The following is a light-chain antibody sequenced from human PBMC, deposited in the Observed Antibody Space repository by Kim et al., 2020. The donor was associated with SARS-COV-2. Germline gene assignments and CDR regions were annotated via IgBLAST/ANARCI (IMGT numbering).Light chain of an antibody. CDR3: QKYGRSLWT. Sequence: EIVLTQSPGILSLSPGERATLSCRASQSVSSSYLAWYQQKPGQAPRLLIYGASSRATGIPDRFSGSGSGTDFTLTISRLEPEDFAVYYCQKYGRSLWTFGQGTKVGIK. V-gene: IGKV3-20*01. J-gene: IGKJ1*01. CDR1: QSVSSSY. CDR2: GAS.